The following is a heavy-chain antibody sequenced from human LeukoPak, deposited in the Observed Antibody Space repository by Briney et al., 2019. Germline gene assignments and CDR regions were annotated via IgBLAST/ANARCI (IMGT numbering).Heavy chain of an antibody. CDR2: INHSGST. CDR1: GGSFSGYY. J-gene: IGHJ6*02. CDR3: ARAVAARTYYYYYGMDV. D-gene: IGHD6-6*01. V-gene: IGHV4-34*01. Sequence: SETLSLTCAVYGGSFSGYYWSWIRQPPGKGLEWIGEINHSGSTNYNPSLKSRVTISVDTSKYQFSLKLSSVTAADTAVYYCARAVAARTYYYYYGMDVWGQGTTVTVSS.